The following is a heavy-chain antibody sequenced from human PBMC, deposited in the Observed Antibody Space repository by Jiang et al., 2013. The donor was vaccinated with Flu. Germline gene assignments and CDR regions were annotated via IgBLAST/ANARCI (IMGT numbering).Heavy chain of an antibody. CDR1: GYTFASFY. D-gene: IGHD5-24*01. V-gene: IGHV1-2*02. CDR3: ARDVPSREMATIMGDFDY. Sequence: SGAEVKQSGASMKVSCKASGYTFASFYMHWVRQAPGQGLEWMGYINPNSGATIYAPKFQGRVTITSDTSISTAYMELSRLTSDDTAVYYCARDVPSREMATIMGDFDYWGQGTLVTVSS. CDR2: INPNSGAT. J-gene: IGHJ4*02.